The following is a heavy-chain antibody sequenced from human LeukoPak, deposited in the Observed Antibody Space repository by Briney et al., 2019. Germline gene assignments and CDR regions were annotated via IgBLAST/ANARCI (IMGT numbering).Heavy chain of an antibody. D-gene: IGHD5-18*01. Sequence: PGGSLRLSCAASGFTFSSYAMHWVRQAPGKGLEWVAVISYDGSNKYYADSVKGRFTISRDNSKNTLYLQMNSLRAEDTAEYYCARGGGYSYATVDYWGQGTLVTVSS. V-gene: IGHV3-30-3*01. CDR3: ARGGGYSYATVDY. CDR2: ISYDGSNK. J-gene: IGHJ4*02. CDR1: GFTFSSYA.